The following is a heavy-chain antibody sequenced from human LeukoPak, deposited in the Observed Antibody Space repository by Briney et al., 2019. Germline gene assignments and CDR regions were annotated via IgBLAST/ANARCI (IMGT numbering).Heavy chain of an antibody. CDR3: ARELVVVVNYYHYYVMDA. D-gene: IGHD3-22*01. CDR2: ISRSGSTI. J-gene: IGHJ6*02. CDR1: GFTFSSYE. V-gene: IGHV3-48*03. Sequence: TGGSLRLSCAGSGFTFSSYEMNWVRQAPGKGLEWVSYISRSGSTIYYADSVKGRFTISRDNDKNSLYLQMKSLRAEDTAVYYCARELVVVVNYYHYYVMDAWGQGTTVTVSS.